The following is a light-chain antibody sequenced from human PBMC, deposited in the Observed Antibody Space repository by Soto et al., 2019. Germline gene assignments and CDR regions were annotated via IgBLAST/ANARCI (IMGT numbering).Light chain of an antibody. J-gene: IGKJ4*01. CDR3: QQYNSSPLT. CDR2: KAS. V-gene: IGKV1-5*03. CDR1: QSIGAS. Sequence: DIQMTQSPSTLYAPVGDRVTITCRASQSIGASLAWFQQKPGKAPSLLIYKASSLESGVPSRFSGSGSGTEFTLTISTLQPDDFATYYCQQYNSSPLTFGGGTKVEIK.